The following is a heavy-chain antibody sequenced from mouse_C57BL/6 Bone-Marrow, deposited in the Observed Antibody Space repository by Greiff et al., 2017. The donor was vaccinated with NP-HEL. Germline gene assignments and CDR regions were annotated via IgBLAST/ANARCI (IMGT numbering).Heavy chain of an antibody. J-gene: IGHJ1*03. Sequence: VQLQESGPGLVAPSQSLSITCTVSGFSLTSYAISWVRQPPGKGLEWLGVIWTGGGTNYNSALKSRLSISKDNSKSQVFLKMNSLQTDDTARYYWATWPTIVSYWYFDVWGTGTTVTVSS. CDR1: GFSLTSYA. V-gene: IGHV2-9-1*01. CDR3: ATWPTIVSYWYFDV. CDR2: IWTGGGT. D-gene: IGHD2-12*01.